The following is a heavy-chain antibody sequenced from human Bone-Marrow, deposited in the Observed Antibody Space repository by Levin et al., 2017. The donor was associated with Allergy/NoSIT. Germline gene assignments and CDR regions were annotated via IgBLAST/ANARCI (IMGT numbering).Heavy chain of an antibody. CDR1: GGSITTSPYY. J-gene: IGHJ4*02. CDR3: TGVYTGSAFEH. D-gene: IGHD1-26*01. V-gene: IGHV4-39*07. Sequence: PSETLSLTCTVSGGSITTSPYYWGWIRQAPGKGLEWIASISYYGSTHYNSSLQSRVTISRDTSKNQFSLTLSSVTAADTAVYYCTGVYTGSAFEHWGQGTLVTVSS. CDR2: ISYYGST.